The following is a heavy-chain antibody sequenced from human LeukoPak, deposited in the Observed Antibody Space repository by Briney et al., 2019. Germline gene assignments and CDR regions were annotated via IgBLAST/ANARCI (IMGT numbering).Heavy chain of an antibody. J-gene: IGHJ4*02. D-gene: IGHD3-10*01. Sequence: AGGSLRLSCAASGFTFSSYSMNWVRQAPGKGLEWVSYISSSSSTIYYADSVKGRFTISRDNAKNSLYLQMNSLRAEDTAVYYCARDFDTMVRGVIKDWGQGTLVTVSS. CDR2: ISSSSSTI. CDR1: GFTFSSYS. CDR3: ARDFDTMVRGVIKD. V-gene: IGHV3-48*01.